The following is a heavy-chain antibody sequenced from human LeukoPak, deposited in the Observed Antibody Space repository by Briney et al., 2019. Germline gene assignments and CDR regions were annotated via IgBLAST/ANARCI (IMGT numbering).Heavy chain of an antibody. CDR2: MNPNSGNT. CDR3: ARGHYYDKRNFQH. D-gene: IGHD3-22*01. J-gene: IGHJ1*01. V-gene: IGHV1-8*02. CDR1: GGTFSSYA. Sequence: ASVKGSCKASGGTFSSYAISWVRQATGQGLEWMGWMNPNSGNTGYAQKFQGRVTMTRNTSISTAYMELSSLRSEDTAVYYCARGHYYDKRNFQHWGQGTLVTVSS.